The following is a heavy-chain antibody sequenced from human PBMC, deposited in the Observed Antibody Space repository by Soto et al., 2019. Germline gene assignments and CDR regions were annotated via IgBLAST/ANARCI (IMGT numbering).Heavy chain of an antibody. CDR3: ARGDSRSYYFDY. Sequence: SVKVSCKASGYTFTYRYLHWVRQAPGQALEWMGWITPFNGNTNYAQKFQDRVTITRDRSMSTAYMELSSLRSEDTAMYYCARGDSRSYYFDYWGQGTRVTVSS. J-gene: IGHJ4*02. CDR2: ITPFNGNT. CDR1: GYTFTYRY. V-gene: IGHV1-45*02. D-gene: IGHD2-15*01.